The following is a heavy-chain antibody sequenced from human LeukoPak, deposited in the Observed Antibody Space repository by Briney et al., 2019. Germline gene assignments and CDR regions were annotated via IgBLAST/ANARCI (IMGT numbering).Heavy chain of an antibody. V-gene: IGHV4-39*01. CDR3: ARHCCSGPAKRVFDI. CDR1: GGSIISSDYH. Sequence: SGTLSLTCTVSGGSIISSDYHWGWVRQPPGKGLGWIGTISYSGNTDYNPSLRSRVTISVDTSNNQFSLRLGSVTAADTAVYHCARHCCSGPAKRVFDIWGQGTMVTVSS. J-gene: IGHJ3*02. CDR2: ISYSGNT. D-gene: IGHD2-15*01.